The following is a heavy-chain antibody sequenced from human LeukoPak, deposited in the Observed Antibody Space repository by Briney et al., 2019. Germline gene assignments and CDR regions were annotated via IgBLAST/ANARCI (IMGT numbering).Heavy chain of an antibody. Sequence: GESLKISCKGSGYSFTSYWVGWVRQMTGKGLEWMGIIYPGDSDTRYSPSFQGQVTISADKSISTAYLQWSSLKASDTAMYYCARRFFGSWDAFDIWGQGTMVSMSS. D-gene: IGHD3-3*01. CDR3: ARRFFGSWDAFDI. CDR2: IYPGDSDT. J-gene: IGHJ3*02. V-gene: IGHV5-51*01. CDR1: GYSFTSYW.